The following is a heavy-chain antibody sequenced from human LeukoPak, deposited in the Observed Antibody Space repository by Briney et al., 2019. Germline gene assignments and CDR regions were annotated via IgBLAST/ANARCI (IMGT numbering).Heavy chain of an antibody. CDR1: GFTFSSYG. CDR3: AKDLGSSPTHD. J-gene: IGHJ4*02. V-gene: IGHV3-30*18. CDR2: ISYDGSNK. Sequence: GGPLRLSCAASGFTFSSYGMHWVRQAPGKGLEWVAVISYDGSNKYYADSVKGRFTISRDNSKNTLYLQMNSLRAEDTAVYYCAKDLGSSPTHDWGQGTLVTVSS. D-gene: IGHD6-6*01.